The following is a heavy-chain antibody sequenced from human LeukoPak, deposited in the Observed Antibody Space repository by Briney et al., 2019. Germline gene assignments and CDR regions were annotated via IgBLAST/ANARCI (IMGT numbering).Heavy chain of an antibody. CDR2: IYYSGST. CDR3: ARLRFDFWSGYTHPYFDY. CDR1: GGSISSSSYY. V-gene: IGHV4-39*01. Sequence: SETLSLTCTVSGGSISSSSYYWGWIRQPPGKGLEWIGSIYYSGSTYYNPSLKSRVTVSVDTSKNQFSLKLSPVTAADTAVYYCARLRFDFWSGYTHPYFDYWGQGTLVTVSS. D-gene: IGHD3-3*01. J-gene: IGHJ4*02.